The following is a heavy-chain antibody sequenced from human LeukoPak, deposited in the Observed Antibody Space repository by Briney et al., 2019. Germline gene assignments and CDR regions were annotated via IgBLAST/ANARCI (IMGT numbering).Heavy chain of an antibody. CDR2: TSGSGGST. D-gene: IGHD1-26*01. J-gene: IGHJ4*02. Sequence: PGGSLRLSCAASGFTFSSYAMSRVRQAPGKGLEWVSATSGSGGSTYYADSVKGRFTISRDNSKNALYLQMNSLRAEDAAVYYCAKYRRGSSGSYGWFDYWGQGTLVTVSS. CDR3: AKYRRGSSGSYGWFDY. CDR1: GFTFSSYA. V-gene: IGHV3-23*01.